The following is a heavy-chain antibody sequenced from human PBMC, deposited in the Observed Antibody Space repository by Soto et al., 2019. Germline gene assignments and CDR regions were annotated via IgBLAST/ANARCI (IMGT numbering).Heavy chain of an antibody. Sequence: QVQLVQSGAEVKKPGSSVKVSCKASGGTFSSYALSWVRQAPGQGLEWMGGIIPIFGTANYAQKFQGRVTITADESTSTAYMELSSLRSEDTAVYYCAREIGHCSGGSCYSLGGYWGQGTLVTVSS. D-gene: IGHD2-15*01. V-gene: IGHV1-69*01. CDR1: GGTFSSYA. CDR2: IIPIFGTA. CDR3: AREIGHCSGGSCYSLGGY. J-gene: IGHJ4*02.